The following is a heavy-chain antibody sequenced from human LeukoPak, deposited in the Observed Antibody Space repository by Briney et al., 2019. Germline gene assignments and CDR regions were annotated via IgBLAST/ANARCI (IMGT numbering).Heavy chain of an antibody. CDR3: ARARYSGYDSPFDY. D-gene: IGHD5-12*01. CDR1: GFTFSSYA. V-gene: IGHV3-30-3*01. Sequence: GGSLRLSCAASGFTFSSYAMHWVRQAPGKGLEWVAVISYDGSNKYYADSVKGRFTISRDNSKNTLYLQMNSLRAEDTAVYYCARARYSGYDSPFDYWGQGTLVTVSS. CDR2: ISYDGSNK. J-gene: IGHJ4*02.